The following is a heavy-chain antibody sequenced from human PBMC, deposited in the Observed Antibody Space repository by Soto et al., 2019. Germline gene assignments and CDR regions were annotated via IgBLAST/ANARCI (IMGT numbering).Heavy chain of an antibody. CDR2: INPNSGGT. CDR1: GYTFTGYY. Sequence: VSVKVSCKASGYTFTGYYMHWVRQAPGQGLEWMGWINPNSGGTNYAQKFQGWVTMTRDTSISTAYMELSRLRSDDTAVYYCARPRIAAAGTEGAFDIWGQGTMVT. CDR3: ARPRIAAAGTEGAFDI. D-gene: IGHD6-13*01. J-gene: IGHJ3*02. V-gene: IGHV1-2*04.